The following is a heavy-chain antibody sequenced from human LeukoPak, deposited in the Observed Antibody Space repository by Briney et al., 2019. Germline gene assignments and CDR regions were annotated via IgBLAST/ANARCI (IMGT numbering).Heavy chain of an antibody. CDR3: ASTSIEGSGSYYPYYFDY. V-gene: IGHV4-34*01. CDR2: VNDSGGT. Sequence: PSETLSLTCAVYIDSFTNYYWNWIRQTPGKGLEWIGEVNDSGGTNINPSLKSRVTISVDTSKNQFSLKLSSVTAADTAVYYCASTSIEGSGSYYPYYFDYWGQGTLVTVSS. CDR1: IDSFTNYY. D-gene: IGHD3-10*01. J-gene: IGHJ4*02.